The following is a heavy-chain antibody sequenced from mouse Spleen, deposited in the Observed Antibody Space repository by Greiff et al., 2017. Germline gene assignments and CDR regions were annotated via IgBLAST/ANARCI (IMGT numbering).Heavy chain of an antibody. CDR2: IDPSDSET. Sequence: QVQLKQPGAELVRPGSSVKLSCKASGYTFTSYWMHWVKQRPIQGLEWIGNIDPSDSETHYNQKFKDKATLTVDKSSSTAYMQLSSLTSEDSAVYYCARDRYDGIFDYWGQGTTLTVSS. D-gene: IGHD2-14*01. V-gene: IGHV1-52*01. CDR1: GYTFTSYW. CDR3: ARDRYDGIFDY. J-gene: IGHJ2*01.